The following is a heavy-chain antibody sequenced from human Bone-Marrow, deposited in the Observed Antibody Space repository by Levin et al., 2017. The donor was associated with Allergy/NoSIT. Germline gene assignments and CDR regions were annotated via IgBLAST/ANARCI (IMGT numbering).Heavy chain of an antibody. D-gene: IGHD3-10*01. CDR2: INHSGST. CDR3: ARGRVAYYYGAGSSGTLDY. V-gene: IGHV4-34*01. J-gene: IGHJ4*02. CDR1: GGSFSGYY. Sequence: PGGSLRLSCAVYGGSFSGYYWSWIRQPPGKGLEWIGEINHSGSTNYNPSLKSRVTISVDTSKNQFSLKVSSVTAADTAVYYCARGRVAYYYGAGSSGTLDYWGQGTLVTVSS.